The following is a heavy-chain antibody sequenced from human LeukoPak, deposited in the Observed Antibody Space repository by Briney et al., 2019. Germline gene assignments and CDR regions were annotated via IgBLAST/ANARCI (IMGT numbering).Heavy chain of an antibody. J-gene: IGHJ4*02. CDR1: GGSISSSNW. CDR3: ARFNLLYNGDYEGQDY. Sequence: SGTLSLTCAVSGGSISSSNWWSWVRQPPGKGLEWIGEIYHSGSTNYNPSLKSRVTISVDKSKNQFSLKLSSVTAADTAVYYCARFNLLYNGDYEGQDYWGQGTLVTVSS. D-gene: IGHD4-17*01. V-gene: IGHV4-4*02. CDR2: IYHSGST.